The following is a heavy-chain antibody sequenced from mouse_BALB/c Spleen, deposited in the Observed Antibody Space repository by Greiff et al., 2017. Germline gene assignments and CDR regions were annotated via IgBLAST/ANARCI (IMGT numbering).Heavy chain of an antibody. CDR2: IRNKANGYTT. CDR3: ARDMREGYYFDY. Sequence: EVKLLESGGGLVQPGGSLRLSCATSGFTFTDYYMSWVRQPPGKALEWLGFIRNKANGYTTEYSASVKGRFTISRDNSQSILYLQMNTLRAEDSATYYCARDMREGYYFDYWGQGTTLTVSS. V-gene: IGHV7-3*02. CDR1: GFTFTDYY. J-gene: IGHJ2*01.